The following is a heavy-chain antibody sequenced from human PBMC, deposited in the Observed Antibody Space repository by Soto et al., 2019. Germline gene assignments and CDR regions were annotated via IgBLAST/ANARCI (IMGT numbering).Heavy chain of an antibody. J-gene: IGHJ6*03. CDR1: GYTFTSYD. D-gene: IGHD6-13*01. V-gene: IGHV1-8*01. Sequence: ASVKVSCKASGYTFTSYDINWVRQATGQGLEWMGWMNPNSGNTGYAQKFQGRVTMTRNTSISTAYMELSSLRSEDTAVYYCARVAAAGDNYYYYYMDVWGKGTTVTVSS. CDR3: ARVAAAGDNYYYYYMDV. CDR2: MNPNSGNT.